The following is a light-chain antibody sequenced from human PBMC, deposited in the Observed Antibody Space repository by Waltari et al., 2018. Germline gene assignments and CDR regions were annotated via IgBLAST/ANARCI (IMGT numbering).Light chain of an antibody. CDR3: QQYGSSFPVT. CDR2: GAS. V-gene: IGKV3-20*01. CDR1: QSVSSND. Sequence: EIVLAQSPATLSLSPGERATLSCRASQSVSSNDLTWYQQKPGQAPRLLIFGASSRATGIPDRFSGSGSGTDFTLTISRLEPEDFATYYCQQYGSSFPVTYGQGTRLEIK. J-gene: IGKJ5*01.